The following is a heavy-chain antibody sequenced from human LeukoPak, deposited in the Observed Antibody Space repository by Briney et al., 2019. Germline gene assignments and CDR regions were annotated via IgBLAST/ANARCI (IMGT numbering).Heavy chain of an antibody. V-gene: IGHV4-30-2*01. CDR3: ARATFSGVPAAIIDS. Sequence: PSETLSLTCTVSGGSISSGGYYWSWIRQPPGKGLEWIGYIYHSGSTYYNPSLKSRVTISVDRSKNQFSLKLSSVTAADTAVYYCARATFSGVPAAIIDSWGQGTLVTVSS. CDR1: GGSISSGGYY. J-gene: IGHJ4*02. D-gene: IGHD2-2*02. CDR2: IYHSGST.